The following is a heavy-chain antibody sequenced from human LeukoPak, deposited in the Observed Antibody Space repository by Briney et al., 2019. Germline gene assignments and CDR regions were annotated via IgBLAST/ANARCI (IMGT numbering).Heavy chain of an antibody. D-gene: IGHD3-16*01. J-gene: IGHJ6*03. Sequence: GGSLRLSCAASGFTFSSYSMNWVRQAPGKGLEWVSYISSFSGTIYYADSVKGLFTISRDNAKNSLYLQMNSLRAEDTALYYCAKGGGGRLIYYYYMDVWGKGTTVTVSS. CDR3: AKGGGGRLIYYYYMDV. CDR1: GFTFSSYS. CDR2: ISSFSGTI. V-gene: IGHV3-48*01.